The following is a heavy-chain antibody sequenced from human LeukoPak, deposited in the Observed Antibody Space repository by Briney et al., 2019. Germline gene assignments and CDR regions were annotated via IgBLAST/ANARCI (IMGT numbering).Heavy chain of an antibody. V-gene: IGHV3-21*01. CDR3: ARGSIGYGGNSGDY. Sequence: GGSLRLSCAASGFTFSSYSMNWVRQAPGKGLEWVSSISSSSSYIYYADSVKGRFTISRDNAKNSLYLQMNSLRAEDTAVYYCARGSIGYGGNSGDYWGQGTLVTVSS. J-gene: IGHJ4*02. D-gene: IGHD4-23*01. CDR2: ISSSSSYI. CDR1: GFTFSSYS.